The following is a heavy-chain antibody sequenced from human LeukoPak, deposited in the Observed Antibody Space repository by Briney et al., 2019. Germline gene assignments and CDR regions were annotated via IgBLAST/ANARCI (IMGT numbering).Heavy chain of an antibody. V-gene: IGHV3-23*01. CDR3: ARGPLVRLPSSFDP. D-gene: IGHD3-16*02. CDR1: GITLSNYG. CDR2: ISDRGSRT. J-gene: IGHJ5*02. Sequence: GGSLRLSCAVSGITLSNYGMSWVRQAPGKGLEWVAGISDRGSRTNYADSVKGRFTISTDHPKNTLYLQMNSLRAEDTAVYYCARGPLVRLPSSFDPWGQGTLVAVSS.